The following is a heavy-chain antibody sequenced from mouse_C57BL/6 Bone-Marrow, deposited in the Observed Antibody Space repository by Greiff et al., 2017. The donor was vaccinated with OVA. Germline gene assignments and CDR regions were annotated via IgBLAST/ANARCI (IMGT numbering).Heavy chain of an antibody. V-gene: IGHV1-55*01. CDR3: ARRDSSGSSMDY. CDR2: IYPGSGST. CDR1: GYTFTSYW. D-gene: IGHD3-2*02. J-gene: IGHJ2*01. Sequence: QVQLQQPGAELVKPGASVKMSCKASGYTFTSYWITWVKQRPGQGLEWIGDIYPGSGSTNYNEKFKSKATLTVDTSSSTAYMQLSSLTSADSAVYYCARRDSSGSSMDYWGQGTTLTVSS.